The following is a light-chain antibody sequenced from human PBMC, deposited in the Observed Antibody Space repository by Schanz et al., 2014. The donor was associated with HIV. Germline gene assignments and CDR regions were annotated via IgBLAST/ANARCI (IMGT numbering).Light chain of an antibody. CDR1: SSNIGAYYD. Sequence: QSVLTQPPSVSGAPGQRVAISCTGSSSNIGAYYDVHWYQQLPGTAPKLLIYDNTNRPSGVPDRFSGSGSGTSASLAISGLQSDDEGDYYCAGWDDSLNGWVFGGGTKLTVL. CDR2: DNT. J-gene: IGLJ3*02. CDR3: AGWDDSLNGWV. V-gene: IGLV1-40*01.